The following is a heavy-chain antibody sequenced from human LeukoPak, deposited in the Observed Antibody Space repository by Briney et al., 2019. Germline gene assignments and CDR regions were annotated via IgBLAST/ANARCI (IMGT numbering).Heavy chain of an antibody. Sequence: PSETLSLTCTVPGGSISSSSYYWGRIRQPPGKGREGIGSIYYSGSTYYNPSLKSRVTISVDTSKNQFSRWLSSVTAADTAVYYCARVYYGDYYFDYWGQGTLVTVSS. V-gene: IGHV4-39*07. CDR2: IYYSGST. D-gene: IGHD4-17*01. CDR1: GGSISSSSYY. CDR3: ARVYYGDYYFDY. J-gene: IGHJ4*02.